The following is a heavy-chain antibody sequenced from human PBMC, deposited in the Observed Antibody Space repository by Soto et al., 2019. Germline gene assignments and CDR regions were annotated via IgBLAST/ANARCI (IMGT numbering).Heavy chain of an antibody. CDR2: ISYDGSNK. J-gene: IGHJ6*02. CDR3: ARDPHITMVRGVIPPTYYGMDV. Sequence: PGGSLRLSCAASGFTFSSYAMHWVRQAPGKGLEWVAVISYDGSNKYYADSVKGRFTISRDNSKNTLYLQMNSLRAEDTAVYYCARDPHITMVRGVIPPTYYGMDVWGQGTTVTVSS. V-gene: IGHV3-30-3*01. D-gene: IGHD3-10*01. CDR1: GFTFSSYA.